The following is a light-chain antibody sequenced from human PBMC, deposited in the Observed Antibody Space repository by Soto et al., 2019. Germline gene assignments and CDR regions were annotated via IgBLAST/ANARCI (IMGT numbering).Light chain of an antibody. CDR2: DVS. J-gene: IGLJ2*01. V-gene: IGLV2-14*03. CDR1: SSDIGGYNY. CDR3: APNASSNPVF. Sequence: QSALTQPASVSGSPGQSITISCTGTSSDIGGYNYVSWYQQHPGKAPKLMIYDVSDRPSGVSNRFSGSKSGNTASLTISGLQAEEGADYYCAPNASSNPVFFGGGTKLPAL.